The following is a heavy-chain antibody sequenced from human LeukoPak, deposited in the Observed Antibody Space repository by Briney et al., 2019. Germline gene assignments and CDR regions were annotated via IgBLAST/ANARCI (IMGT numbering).Heavy chain of an antibody. D-gene: IGHD5-18*01. V-gene: IGHV3-48*01. Sequence: PGGSLRLFCAASGFTFSSYSMNWVRQAPGKGLEWVSYISSSSSTIYYADSVKGRFTISRDNAKNSLYLQMNSLRAEDTAVYYCARDLNKDSSSPLDYWGQGTLVTVSS. CDR2: ISSSSSTI. CDR3: ARDLNKDSSSPLDY. CDR1: GFTFSSYS. J-gene: IGHJ4*02.